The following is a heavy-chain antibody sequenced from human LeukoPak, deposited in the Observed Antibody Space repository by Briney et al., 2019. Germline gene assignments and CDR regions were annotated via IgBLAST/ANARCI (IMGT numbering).Heavy chain of an antibody. Sequence: VAPVKVSXKAAGYTFTTYPITWMRQAPGQGLEWMGWINPNNGNTMYAQKVQGRLTMRTDTSTTTAYMELRSLRSDDTAVYYCARVRTYSYGSGSYYWDYYFDYWGLGTLVTVSS. J-gene: IGHJ4*02. D-gene: IGHD3-10*01. CDR3: ARVRTYSYGSGSYYWDYYFDY. CDR1: GYTFTTYP. CDR2: INPNNGNT. V-gene: IGHV1-18*01.